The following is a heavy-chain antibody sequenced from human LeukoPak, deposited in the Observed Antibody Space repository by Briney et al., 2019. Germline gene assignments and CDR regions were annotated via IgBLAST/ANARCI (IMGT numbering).Heavy chain of an antibody. V-gene: IGHV3-23*01. J-gene: IGHJ4*02. D-gene: IGHD7-27*01. Sequence: PGGSLRLSCAASGFTFSIYWMSWVRQAPGKGLEWVSTITTSDGNTYYADSVKGRFTVSRDNSKNTLFLQMNSLRAEDTAVYYCAKDGGLWVSAHWGDSWGRGTLVTVSS. CDR3: AKDGGLWVSAHWGDS. CDR2: ITTSDGNT. CDR1: GFTFSIYW.